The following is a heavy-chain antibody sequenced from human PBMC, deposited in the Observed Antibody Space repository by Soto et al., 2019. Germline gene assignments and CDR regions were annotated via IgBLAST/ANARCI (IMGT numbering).Heavy chain of an antibody. D-gene: IGHD3-10*01. V-gene: IGHV3-7*04. CDR2: IRQDGSEI. CDR3: VRSSGWTGDY. Sequence: GGSLRLSCETSGFAFSNYWMSWVRQLPGKGLEWVANIRQDGSEINYVDSVRGRFTISRDNAKSSLNLQMNSLRAEDTAVYHCVRSSGWTGDYWGQGALVTVSS. J-gene: IGHJ4*02. CDR1: GFAFSNYW.